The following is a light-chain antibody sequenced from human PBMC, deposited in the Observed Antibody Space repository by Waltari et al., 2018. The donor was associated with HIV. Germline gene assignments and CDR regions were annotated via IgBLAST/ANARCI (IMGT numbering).Light chain of an antibody. Sequence: QSALTQPPCVSGSPGLSLTIPSTGPSRDVGGHKYVSCSQHHPGNAPKLMIYEVSNRPSGISDRFSGSKSGNTASLTISGLQAEDEADYFCSSYTDSSTLYVFGTGTKVTV. CDR3: SSYTDSSTLYV. V-gene: IGLV2-14*01. CDR2: EVS. J-gene: IGLJ1*01. CDR1: SRDVGGHKY.